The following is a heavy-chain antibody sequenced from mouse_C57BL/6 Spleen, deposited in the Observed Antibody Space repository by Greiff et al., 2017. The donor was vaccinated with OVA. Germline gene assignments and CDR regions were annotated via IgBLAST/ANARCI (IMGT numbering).Heavy chain of an antibody. D-gene: IGHD2-3*01. CDR1: GYTFTSYW. CDR2: IYPGSGST. V-gene: IGHV1-55*01. CDR3: ARARNYDGPFAY. J-gene: IGHJ3*01. Sequence: QVQLQQPGAELVKPGASVKMSCKASGYTFTSYWITWVKQRPGQGLEWIGDIYPGSGSTNYNEKFKSKATLTVDTSSSTAYMQLSSLTSEDSAVDYCARARNYDGPFAYWGKGTLVTVSA.